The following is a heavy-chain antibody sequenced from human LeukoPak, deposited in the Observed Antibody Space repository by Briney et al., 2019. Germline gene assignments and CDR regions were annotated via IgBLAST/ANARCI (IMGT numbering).Heavy chain of an antibody. CDR1: GYTFTTYY. CDR2: INPSGGST. D-gene: IGHD5-18*01. V-gene: IGHV1-46*01. CDR3: ARITAESATWDY. J-gene: IGHJ4*02. Sequence: ASVKVSCKASGYTFTTYYLHWVRQAPGQGLEWMGLINPSGGSTSYAQKFQGRVTMTRDTSTSTVYMELSSLRSEDTAVYYCARITAESATWDYWGQGTLVTVSS.